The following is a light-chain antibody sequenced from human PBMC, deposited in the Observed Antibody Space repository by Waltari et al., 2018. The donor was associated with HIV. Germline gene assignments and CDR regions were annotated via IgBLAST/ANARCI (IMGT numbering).Light chain of an antibody. J-gene: IGKJ1*01. Sequence: DIVMTQSPHSLALSLGERATINCKSSQSILYSSTNENFLAWYQQKPGQTPRLLIYWASTRGSGVPDRFSGGGSGTDFTLTINSLQSEDVAVYFCQQYYTTPPTFGQGTRVEI. CDR3: QQYYTTPPT. CDR1: QSILYSSTNENF. CDR2: WAS. V-gene: IGKV4-1*01.